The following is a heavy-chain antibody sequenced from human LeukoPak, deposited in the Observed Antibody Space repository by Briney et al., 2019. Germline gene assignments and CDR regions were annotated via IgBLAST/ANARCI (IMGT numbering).Heavy chain of an antibody. CDR2: ISGSSSTI. Sequence: GRSLRLSCVASGFTFSMYSMICVRQAPGKGPEWLSHISGSSSTIHYEDSVKSRFTISRNNAKNPLFLQMNSLRAEDTAVYCCARDLSGTYPFDLWGQGTLVTVSS. V-gene: IGHV3-48*04. CDR3: ARDLSGTYPFDL. J-gene: IGHJ4*02. CDR1: GFTFSMYS. D-gene: IGHD1-26*01.